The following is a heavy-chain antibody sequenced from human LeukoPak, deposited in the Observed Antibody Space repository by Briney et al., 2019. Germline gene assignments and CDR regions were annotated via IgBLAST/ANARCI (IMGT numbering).Heavy chain of an antibody. J-gene: IGHJ4*02. V-gene: IGHV1-69*04. CDR2: IIPILGIA. D-gene: IGHD3-3*01. CDR3: ARESPIYYFDY. CDR1: GGTFSSYT. Sequence: EASVKVSCKASGGTFSSYTISWVRQAPGQGVEWMGRIIPILGIANYAQKFQGRVTITADKSTSTAYMELSSLRSEDTAVYYCARESPIYYFDYWGQGTLVTVSS.